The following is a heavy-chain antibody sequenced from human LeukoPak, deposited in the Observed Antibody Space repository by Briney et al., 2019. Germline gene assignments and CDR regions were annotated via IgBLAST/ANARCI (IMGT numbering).Heavy chain of an antibody. CDR3: AKVGPSLVRGLIRGGARYYYNYMDV. D-gene: IGHD3-10*01. Sequence: GGSLRLSCAASGFTFSSYGMSWVRQAPGKGLEWVSAISGNGGSTYYADSVKGRFAISRDTSKNTLYLQMNSLRAEDTAVYYCAKVGPSLVRGLIRGGARYYYNYMDVWGKGTTVTISS. CDR2: ISGNGGST. V-gene: IGHV3-23*01. CDR1: GFTFSSYG. J-gene: IGHJ6*03.